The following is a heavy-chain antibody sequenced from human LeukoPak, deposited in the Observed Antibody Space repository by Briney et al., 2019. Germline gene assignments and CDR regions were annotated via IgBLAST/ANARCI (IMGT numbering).Heavy chain of an antibody. V-gene: IGHV3-11*04. CDR1: GFTVSSNY. D-gene: IGHD3-22*01. J-gene: IGHJ3*02. CDR2: ISSSGRTV. Sequence: GGSLRLSCAASGFTVSSNYMSWVRQAPGKGLEWVSYISSSGRTVYYADSLKGRFTISRDNAKNSLYLQMNSLRAEDTAVYYCARDSDSSGYLPSPRDGFDIWGQGTMVTVSS. CDR3: ARDSDSSGYLPSPRDGFDI.